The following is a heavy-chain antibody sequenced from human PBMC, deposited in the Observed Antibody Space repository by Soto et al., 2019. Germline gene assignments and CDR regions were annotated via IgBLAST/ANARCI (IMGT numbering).Heavy chain of an antibody. D-gene: IGHD6-6*01. Sequence: SETLSLTCTVSGGSVSSGSYYWSWIRQPPGKGLEWIGYIYYSGSTNYNPSLKSRVTISVDTSKNQFSLKLSSVTAADTAVYYCASGPDSSSALDYWGQGTRVTVSS. J-gene: IGHJ4*02. CDR1: GGSVSSGSYY. CDR2: IYYSGST. V-gene: IGHV4-61*01. CDR3: ASGPDSSSALDY.